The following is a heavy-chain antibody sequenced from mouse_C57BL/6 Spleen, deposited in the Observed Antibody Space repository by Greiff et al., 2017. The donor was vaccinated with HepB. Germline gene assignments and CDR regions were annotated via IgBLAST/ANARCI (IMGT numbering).Heavy chain of an antibody. V-gene: IGHV1-19*01. J-gene: IGHJ4*01. CDR1: GYTFTDYY. CDR2: INPYNGGT. Sequence: EVQLQQSGPVLVKPGASVKMSCKASGYTFTDYYMNWVKQSHGKSLEWIGVINPYNGGTSYNQKFKGKATLTVDKSSSTAYMELNSLTSEDSAVYYCARNYGSSRGNAMDYWGQGTSVTVSS. CDR3: ARNYGSSRGNAMDY. D-gene: IGHD1-1*01.